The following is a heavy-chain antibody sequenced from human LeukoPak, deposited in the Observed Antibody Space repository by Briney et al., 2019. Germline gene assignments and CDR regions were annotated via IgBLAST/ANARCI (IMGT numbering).Heavy chain of an antibody. CDR3: ATGPHTYTMAGARNYFDY. Sequence: GGSLRLSCAASGGTFSSYAISWVRQAPGQGLEWMGGIIPIFGTANYAQKFQGRVTITADESTSTAYMELSSLRSEDTAVYYCATGPHTYTMAGARNYFDYWGQGTLATVSS. J-gene: IGHJ4*02. CDR1: GGTFSSYA. CDR2: IIPIFGTA. V-gene: IGHV1-69*01. D-gene: IGHD3-3*01.